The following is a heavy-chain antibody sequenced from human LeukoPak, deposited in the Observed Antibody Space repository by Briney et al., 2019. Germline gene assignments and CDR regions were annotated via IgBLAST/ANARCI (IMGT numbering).Heavy chain of an antibody. CDR3: AIQGDHYYGSGSYPYYFDY. CDR2: IWYDGSNK. J-gene: IGHJ4*02. V-gene: IGHV3-33*01. CDR1: GFTFSSYG. Sequence: GRSLRLSCAASGFTFSSYGMHWVRQAPGKGLEWVAVIWYDGSNKYYADSVKGRFTISRDNSKNTLYLQMNSLRAEDTAVYYCAIQGDHYYGSGSYPYYFDYWGQGPLVPVSS. D-gene: IGHD3-10*01.